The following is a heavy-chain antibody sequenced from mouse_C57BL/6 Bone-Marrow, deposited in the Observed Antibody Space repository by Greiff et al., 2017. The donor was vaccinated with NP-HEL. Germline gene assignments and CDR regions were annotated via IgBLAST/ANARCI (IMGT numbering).Heavy chain of an antibody. Sequence: QVQLQQPGAELVKPGASVKLSCKASGYTFTSYWMQWVKQRPGQGLEWIGEIDPSDSYTNYNQKFKGKATLTVDTSSSTAYMQLSSLTSEDSAVYYCARSDPYSGNYFDYWGQGTTRTVSS. D-gene: IGHD2-10*01. J-gene: IGHJ2*01. CDR2: IDPSDSYT. V-gene: IGHV1-50*01. CDR3: ARSDPYSGNYFDY. CDR1: GYTFTSYW.